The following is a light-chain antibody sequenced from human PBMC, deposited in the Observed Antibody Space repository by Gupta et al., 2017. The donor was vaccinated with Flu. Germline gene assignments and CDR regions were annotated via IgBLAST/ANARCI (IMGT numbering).Light chain of an antibody. CDR2: KDR. CDR1: ALANQY. V-gene: IGLV3-25*02. CDR3: QSADSSGTYV. J-gene: IGLJ1*01. Sequence: SYELPQPTSVSVSPGQTARITCSGDALANQYGYWYQQKPGQAPVLMIYKDRERPSGIPERFSGSSSGTTVTLTISGVQAEDEADYYCQSADSSGTYVFGTGTKVTVL.